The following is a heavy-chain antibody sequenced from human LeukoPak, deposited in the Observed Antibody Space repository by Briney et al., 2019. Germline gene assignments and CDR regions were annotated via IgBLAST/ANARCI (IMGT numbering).Heavy chain of an antibody. D-gene: IGHD6-6*01. Sequence: SETLSLTCTVSGGSISSYYWSWIRQPAGKGLEWIGRIYTSGSTNYNPSLKSRVTMSVDTSKNQFSLKLSSVTAADTAVYYCAGLVAARPTNWFDPWGQGTLVTVSS. J-gene: IGHJ5*02. V-gene: IGHV4-4*07. CDR3: AGLVAARPTNWFDP. CDR1: GGSISSYY. CDR2: IYTSGST.